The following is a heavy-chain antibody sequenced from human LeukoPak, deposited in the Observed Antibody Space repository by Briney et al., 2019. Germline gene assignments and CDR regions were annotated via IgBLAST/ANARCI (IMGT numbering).Heavy chain of an antibody. V-gene: IGHV1-24*01. CDR3: ATDLVYYDSSGYGLDY. Sequence: ASVTVSCKVSGYTLTELSMHWVRQAPGKGLEWMGGFDPEDGETIYAQKFQGRVTMTEDTSTDTAYMELSSLRSEDTAVYYCATDLVYYDSSGYGLDYWGQGTLVTGSS. CDR1: GYTLTELS. D-gene: IGHD3-22*01. CDR2: FDPEDGET. J-gene: IGHJ4*02.